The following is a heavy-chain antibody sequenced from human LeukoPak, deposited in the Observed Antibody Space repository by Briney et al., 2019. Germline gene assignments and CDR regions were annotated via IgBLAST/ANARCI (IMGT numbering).Heavy chain of an antibody. CDR1: GGSVTNYS. V-gene: IGHV4-4*07. CDR2: VYTRGTS. Sequence: SETLSLTCSVSGGSVTNYSWSWIRQTAGQGLEWIGRVYTRGTSNYNPSLRSRVIISVDKSANQVSLRMTSVSAADTAVYYCTSGNGGWSSRYYFHYMVVWGKGATVTVSS. CDR3: TSGNGGWSSRYYFHYMVV. J-gene: IGHJ6*03. D-gene: IGHD6-19*01.